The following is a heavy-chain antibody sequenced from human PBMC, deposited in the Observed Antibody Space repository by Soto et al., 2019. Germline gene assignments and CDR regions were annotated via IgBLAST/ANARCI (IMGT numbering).Heavy chain of an antibody. V-gene: IGHV3-30*03. J-gene: IGHJ4*02. D-gene: IGHD3-3*01. Sequence: PGGSLRLSCAASGFTFSSYGMHWVRQAPGKGLEWVAVISYDGSNKYYADSVNGRFTISRDKTKNTLYLQMNSLRAEDTAVYYCARGRLLWSGYYWYWGQGTLVNVSS. CDR1: GFTFSSYG. CDR3: ARGRLLWSGYYWY. CDR2: ISYDGSNK.